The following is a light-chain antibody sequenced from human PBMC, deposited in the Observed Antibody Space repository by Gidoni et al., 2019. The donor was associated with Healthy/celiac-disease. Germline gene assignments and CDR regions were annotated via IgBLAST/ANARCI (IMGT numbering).Light chain of an antibody. J-gene: IGKJ5*01. CDR2: DAS. CDR1: QSVSSY. Sequence: EIVLTQSPATLSLSPGERAILSCRASQSVSSYLACYQQKPGQAPRLLIYDASNRATVIPARFSGSGSGTDFTLTISSLEPEDFAVYYCQQRSNWLSITFGQXTRLEIK. CDR3: QQRSNWLSIT. V-gene: IGKV3-11*01.